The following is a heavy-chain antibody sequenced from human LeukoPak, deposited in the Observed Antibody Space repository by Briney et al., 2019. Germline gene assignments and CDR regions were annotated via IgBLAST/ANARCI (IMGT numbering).Heavy chain of an antibody. CDR3: ARDGGYCSSTNCYLGV. CDR1: GFTFTSFT. V-gene: IGHV3-21*01. J-gene: IGHJ3*01. D-gene: IGHD2-2*01. CDR2: ISGRSNYI. Sequence: GGSLRLSCAASGFTFTSFTMSWVRQPPGKGLEWVSSISGRSNYIYYADSVKGRFTISRDNAKNSLYLQMNSLRAEDTAVYYCARDGGYCSSTNCYLGVWGQGTMVTVSS.